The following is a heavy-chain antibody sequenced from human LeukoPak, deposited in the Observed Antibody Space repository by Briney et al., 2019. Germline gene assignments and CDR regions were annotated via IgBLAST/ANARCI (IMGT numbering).Heavy chain of an antibody. CDR2: ISSSGGTM. CDR1: RYTFSSYE. J-gene: IGHJ2*01. D-gene: IGHD3-10*01. V-gene: IGHV3-48*03. Sequence: GGSLRLSCAASRYTFSSYEMNWVRQAPAKGLEWLSYISSSGGTMYYADSVKGRFTISRDNAKNSLYLQMSSLRVEDTAVYYCARAGRVTASGWGRHFDLWGRGTLVTVSS. CDR3: ARAGRVTASGWGRHFDL.